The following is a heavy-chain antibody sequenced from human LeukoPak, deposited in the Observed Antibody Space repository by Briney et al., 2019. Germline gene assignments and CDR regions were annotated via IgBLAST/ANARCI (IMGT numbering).Heavy chain of an antibody. J-gene: IGHJ4*02. CDR1: GFAFSTYE. CDR2: ISTGGSTI. Sequence: PARSLRLSCTASGFAFSTYEMNWVRQAPGKGLEWVSYISTGGSTIEYADSVKGRFTISRDNAKNSVYLQMNSLRSEDAAVYYCAKVAAVQGDNDFWHGYLYYFDQWGQGTLVTVSS. CDR3: AKVAAVQGDNDFWHGYLYYFDQ. D-gene: IGHD3-3*01. V-gene: IGHV3-48*03.